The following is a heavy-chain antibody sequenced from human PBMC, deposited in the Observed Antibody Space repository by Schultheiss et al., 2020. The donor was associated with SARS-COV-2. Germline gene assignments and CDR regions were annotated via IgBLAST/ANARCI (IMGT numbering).Heavy chain of an antibody. CDR2: IIPILGIA. CDR1: GGTFSSYA. CDR3: ASGARGQWLAIDY. D-gene: IGHD6-19*01. V-gene: IGHV1-69*04. J-gene: IGHJ4*02. Sequence: KISCKASGGTFSSYAISWVRQAPGQGLEWMGRIIPILGIANYAQKFQGRVTVTADKSTSTAYMELSSLRSEDTAVYYCASGARGQWLAIDYWGQGTLVTVSS.